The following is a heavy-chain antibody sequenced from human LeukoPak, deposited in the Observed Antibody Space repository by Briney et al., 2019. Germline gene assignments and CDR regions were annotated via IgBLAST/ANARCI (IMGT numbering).Heavy chain of an antibody. D-gene: IGHD6-19*01. J-gene: IGHJ5*02. CDR3: ARRKTGYSSCWLPSPTGFDP. CDR2: INHSGST. CDR1: GGSFSGYY. Sequence: SETLSLTCAVYGGSFSGYYWSWIRQPPGKGLEWIGEINHSGSTNYNPSLKSRVTISVDTSKNQFSLQLSSVTAADTAVYYCARRKTGYSSCWLPSPTGFDPWGQGTLVTVSS. V-gene: IGHV4-34*01.